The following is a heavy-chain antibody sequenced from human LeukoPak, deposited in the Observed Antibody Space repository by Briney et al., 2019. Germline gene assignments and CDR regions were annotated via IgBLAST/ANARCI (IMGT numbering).Heavy chain of an antibody. V-gene: IGHV3-30*03. CDR3: ASAGYSSGWYQGEYFQH. J-gene: IGHJ1*01. CDR1: GFTFSSYG. Sequence: GGSLRLSCAASGFTFSSYGMHWVRQAPGKGLEWVAVISYDGSNKYYADSVKGRFTISRDNSKNTLYLQMNSLRAEDTAVYYCASAGYSSGWYQGEYFQHWGQGTLVTVSS. CDR2: ISYDGSNK. D-gene: IGHD6-19*01.